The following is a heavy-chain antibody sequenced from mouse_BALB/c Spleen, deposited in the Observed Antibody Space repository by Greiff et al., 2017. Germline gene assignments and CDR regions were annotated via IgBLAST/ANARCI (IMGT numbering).Heavy chain of an antibody. D-gene: IGHD2-3*01. J-gene: IGHJ3*01. V-gene: IGHV2-9*02. CDR3: ARDLDDPFAY. CDR2: IWAGGST. Sequence: QVQLKESGPGLVAPSQSLSITCTVSGFSLTSYGVHWVRQPPGKGLEWLGVIWAGGSTNYNSALMSRLSISKDNSKSQVFLKMNSLQTDDTAMYYCARDLDDPFAYWGQGTLVTVSA. CDR1: GFSLTSYG.